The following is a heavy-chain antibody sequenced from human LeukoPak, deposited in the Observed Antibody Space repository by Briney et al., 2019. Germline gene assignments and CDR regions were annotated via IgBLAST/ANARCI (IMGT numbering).Heavy chain of an antibody. CDR3: ATGYSSGFLFDI. CDR2: FDPEDGET. J-gene: IGHJ3*02. CDR1: GYTLTELS. V-gene: IGHV1-24*01. D-gene: IGHD3-22*01. Sequence: GASVKVSCKVSGYTLTELSMHWGRQAPGKGLEWMGGFDPEDGETIYAQKFQGRVTMTEDTSTDTAYMELSSLRSEDTAVYYCATGYSSGFLFDIWGQGTMVTVSS.